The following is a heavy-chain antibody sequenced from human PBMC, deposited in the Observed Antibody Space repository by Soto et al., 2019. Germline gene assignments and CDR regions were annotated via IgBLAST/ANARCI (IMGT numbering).Heavy chain of an antibody. V-gene: IGHV4-30-4*01. CDR1: GGSVNGGRFY. CDR3: AAPGPGLGGLGASFDI. J-gene: IGHJ4*03. Sequence: QVQLQEWGPGLVNPSQTLSLTCTVSGGSVNGGRFYWTWIRQPPGKGLEYIGYIYSSGSTYYTPSFKCGVTIPSDASNNAFSLTLGAVTAVDAATYDCAAPGPGLGGLGASFDIWGRGTLVTVSS. D-gene: IGHD3-10*01. CDR2: IYSSGST.